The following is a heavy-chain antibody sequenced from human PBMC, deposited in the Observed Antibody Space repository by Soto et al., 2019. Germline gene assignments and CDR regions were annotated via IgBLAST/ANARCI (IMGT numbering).Heavy chain of an antibody. CDR1: GGSFRREA. CDR3: ARGNEFGGNSEAFDV. D-gene: IGHD2-15*01. Sequence: QVQLVQSGAEVKKPGSSVKVSCKASGGSFRREAINWVRQAPGQGPEWMGGILPFFGTADYAQKFQGRVTLTADVSTTTVYMELSSLRFEDTAVYYCARGNEFGGNSEAFDVWGQGTMVIVSS. CDR2: ILPFFGTA. J-gene: IGHJ3*01. V-gene: IGHV1-69*12.